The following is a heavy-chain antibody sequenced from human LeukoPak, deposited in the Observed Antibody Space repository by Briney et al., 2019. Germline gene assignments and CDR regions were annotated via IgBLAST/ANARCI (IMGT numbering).Heavy chain of an antibody. D-gene: IGHD2-15*01. J-gene: IGHJ4*02. CDR1: GFTFSDYY. CDR3: ARAELGYCSGGPCYFDY. CDR2: ISSSGSTI. V-gene: IGHV3-11*01. Sequence: GGSLRLSCAASGFTFSDYYRSWIRQAPGKGLERVSYISSSGSTIYYADSVKGRFTISRDNAKNSLYLQMNSLRAEDAAVYYCARAELGYCSGGPCYFDYWGQGTLVTVSS.